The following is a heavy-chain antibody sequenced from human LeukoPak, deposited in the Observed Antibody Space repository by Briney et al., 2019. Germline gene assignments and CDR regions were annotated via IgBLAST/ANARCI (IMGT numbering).Heavy chain of an antibody. D-gene: IGHD6-6*01. CDR2: INHSGST. CDR3: ASGYSSSVRSPFDP. Sequence: PSETLSLTCAVYAGSFGGYYWSWIRQPPGKGLEWIGEINHSGSTNYNPSLKSRVTISVDTSKNQFSLKLSSVTAADTAVYYCASGYSSSVRSPFDPWGQGTLVTVSS. J-gene: IGHJ5*02. CDR1: AGSFGGYY. V-gene: IGHV4-34*01.